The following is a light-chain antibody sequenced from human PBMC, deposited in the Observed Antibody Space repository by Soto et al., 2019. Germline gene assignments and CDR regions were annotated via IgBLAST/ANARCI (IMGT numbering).Light chain of an antibody. J-gene: IGLJ1*01. Sequence: QSVLTQPASVSGSPGQSITISCTGTSSDVGNYGLVSWYQQHPGKAPKLMIYEGSKRPSGVSNRFSGSKSGNTASLTISGLQAEDEADYYCCAYAGSSTYVFGTGTKV. CDR3: CAYAGSSTYV. CDR1: SSDVGNYGL. V-gene: IGLV2-23*01. CDR2: EGS.